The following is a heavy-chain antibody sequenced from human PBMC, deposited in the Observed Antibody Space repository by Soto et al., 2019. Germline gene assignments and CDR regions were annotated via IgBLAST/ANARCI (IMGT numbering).Heavy chain of an antibody. CDR1: GYTFTTYG. CDR3: ARETVAGRTGFDY. V-gene: IGHV1-18*01. D-gene: IGHD6-19*01. J-gene: IGHJ4*02. Sequence: QVQLVQSGAEVKKPGASVKVSCKASGYTFTTYGISWVRQAPGQGLEWMGWINTYNGNTNYAQNLQGRGTMTTDTATSTAYMELRSLRSDDTAVYYCARETVAGRTGFDYWGRGTLVTVSS. CDR2: INTYNGNT.